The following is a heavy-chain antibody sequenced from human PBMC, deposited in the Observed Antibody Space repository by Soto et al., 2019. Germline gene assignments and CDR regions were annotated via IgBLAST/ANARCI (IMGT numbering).Heavy chain of an antibody. CDR3: ARGYIVVELGDPELLAGNYDAFDL. V-gene: IGHV3-21*01. CDR1: GFAFSNYN. D-gene: IGHD2-15*01. Sequence: GVSMILSCAASGFAASGFAFSNYNMNWVRQAPGKGLEWVSSISSSGTYIYYADSVKGRFTVSGDNAENSLYLQLNRLRAEDTDPYYCARGYIVVELGDPELLAGNYDAFDLSGPGTLLPVS. J-gene: IGHJ3*01. CDR2: ISSSGTYI.